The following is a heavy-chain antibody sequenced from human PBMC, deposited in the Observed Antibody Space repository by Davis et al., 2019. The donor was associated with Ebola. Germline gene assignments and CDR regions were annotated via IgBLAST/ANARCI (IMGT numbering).Heavy chain of an antibody. CDR3: AREGGRYYDSSGYVFDI. Sequence: ASVTVSCKASGYRFTSYYMHWLRQAPGQGLEWMGIINPITGGTSYAQNLQVRVNMTRDTSTSTVYMELSSLRSEDTAVYYCAREGGRYYDSSGYVFDIWGQGTMVKVSS. CDR2: INPITGGT. CDR1: GYRFTSYY. D-gene: IGHD3-22*01. J-gene: IGHJ3*02. V-gene: IGHV1-46*01.